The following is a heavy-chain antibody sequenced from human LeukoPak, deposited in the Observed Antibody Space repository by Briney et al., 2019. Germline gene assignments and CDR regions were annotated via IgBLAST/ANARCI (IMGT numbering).Heavy chain of an antibody. Sequence: LRLSCAASGFTFTTYWMTWVRQAPGKGLEWIGYIYYSGSTNYNPSLKSRVTISVDTSKNQFSLNLTSVTAADTAVYYCARFTPQGYGWGGYNRFDPWGQGTLVTVSS. CDR2: IYYSGST. CDR3: ARFTPQGYGWGGYNRFDP. J-gene: IGHJ5*02. V-gene: IGHV4-59*01. CDR1: GFTFTTYW. D-gene: IGHD3-16*01.